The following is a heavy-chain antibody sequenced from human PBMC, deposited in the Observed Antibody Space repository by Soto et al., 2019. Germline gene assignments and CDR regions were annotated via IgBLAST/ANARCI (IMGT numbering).Heavy chain of an antibody. CDR2: INPNSGGT. J-gene: IGHJ6*04. Sequence: ASMKVSCKASGYTFTGYYMHWVRQAPGQGLEWMGWINPNSGGTNYAQKFQGRVTMTRVTSISTAYMELSRLRSDDTAVYYCARDRGSSVWTYYYYGMDVWGEGTTVTVSS. CDR1: GYTFTGYY. D-gene: IGHD6-19*01. CDR3: ARDRGSSVWTYYYYGMDV. V-gene: IGHV1-2*02.